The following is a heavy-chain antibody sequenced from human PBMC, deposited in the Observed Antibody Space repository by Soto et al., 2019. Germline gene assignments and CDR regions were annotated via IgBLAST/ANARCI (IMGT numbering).Heavy chain of an antibody. V-gene: IGHV1-69*13. J-gene: IGHJ6*02. Sequence: GASVKVSCKASGGGNLRDYRTTWVRRAPGQGLEWMGGIIPKLGSANYAQKFQGRVTITADESTSTAYMELSSLRSEDTAVYYCARTKVQLLSLDSHYYGMDVWGQGTTVTVSS. CDR3: ARTKVQLLSLDSHYYGMDV. CDR2: IIPKLGSA. D-gene: IGHD2-2*01. CDR1: GGGNLRDYR.